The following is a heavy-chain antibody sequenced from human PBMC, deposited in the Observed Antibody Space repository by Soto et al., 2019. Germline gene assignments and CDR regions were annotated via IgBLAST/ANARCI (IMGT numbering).Heavy chain of an antibody. J-gene: IGHJ5*02. D-gene: IGHD6-13*01. Sequence: SETLCLTCAVSGGSFTAYYWSWIRQPPGKGLEWIGEINHSGSANYNPSLKSRVTISVDTSKNQFSLKLSSVTAADTAVYYCAKGGSLTAAAYNWFDPWGQGTLVTSPQ. CDR1: GGSFTAYY. CDR3: AKGGSLTAAAYNWFDP. V-gene: IGHV4-34*01. CDR2: INHSGSA.